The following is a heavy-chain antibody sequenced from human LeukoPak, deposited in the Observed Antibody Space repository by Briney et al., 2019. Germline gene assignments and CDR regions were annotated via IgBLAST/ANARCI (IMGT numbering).Heavy chain of an antibody. CDR2: ISAYNGNT. D-gene: IGHD2/OR15-2a*01. CDR1: GYTFTSYG. J-gene: IGHJ4*02. V-gene: IGHV1-18*01. Sequence: ASVKVSCKASGYTFTSYGISWVRQAPGQGLEWMGWISAYNGNTNYAQKLQGRVTMTTDTSTSTAYMELRSLRSDDTAVYYCARANIVREAGATDYWGQGTLVTVYS. CDR3: ARANIVREAGATDY.